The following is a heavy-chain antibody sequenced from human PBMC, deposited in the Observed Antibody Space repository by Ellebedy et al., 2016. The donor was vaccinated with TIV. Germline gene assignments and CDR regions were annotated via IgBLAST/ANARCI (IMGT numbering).Heavy chain of an antibody. Sequence: GESLKISCAASGLTFSSHAMSWVRQAPGKGLEWVANIKQDGSEKYYVDSVKGRFTISRDNAKNSLYLQMNSLRAEDTAVYYCARAASGIVVVNHWGYWGQGTLVTVSS. J-gene: IGHJ4*02. CDR1: GLTFSSHA. CDR2: IKQDGSEK. V-gene: IGHV3-7*01. D-gene: IGHD3-22*01. CDR3: ARAASGIVVVNHWGY.